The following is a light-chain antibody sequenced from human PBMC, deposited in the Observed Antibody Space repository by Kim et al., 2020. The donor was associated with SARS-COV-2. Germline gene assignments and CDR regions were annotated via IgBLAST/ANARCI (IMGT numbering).Light chain of an antibody. CDR2: DAA. CDR3: QLRTNWLT. CDR1: QSVSRY. V-gene: IGKV3-11*01. Sequence: SLSPGESATLSCRASQSVSRYLAWYQQKPGQAPRLLIYDAAKRATGIPARFSGSGSGTDFTLTISSLEPDDFAVYYCQLRTNWLTSGGGTKVDIK. J-gene: IGKJ4*02.